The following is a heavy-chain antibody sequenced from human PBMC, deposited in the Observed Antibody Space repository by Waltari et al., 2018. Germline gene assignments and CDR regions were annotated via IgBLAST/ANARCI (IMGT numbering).Heavy chain of an antibody. CDR3: ARDPPRTDDY. CDR2: ISSRGSTI. CDR1: GFTCSSYE. V-gene: IGHV3-48*03. J-gene: IGHJ4*02. Sequence: EVQLVESGGGLVQPGGSLRLSCAASGFTCSSYEMNWVRQAPGKGLEWVSYISSRGSTIYYADSVKGRFTISRDNAKNSLYLQMNSLRAEDTAVYYCARDPPRTDDYWGQGTLVTVSS. D-gene: IGHD2-2*01.